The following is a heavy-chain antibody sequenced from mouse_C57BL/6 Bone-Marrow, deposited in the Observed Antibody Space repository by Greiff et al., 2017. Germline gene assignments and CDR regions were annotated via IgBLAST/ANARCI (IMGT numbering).Heavy chain of an antibody. CDR3: AGGALPYYAMDY. D-gene: IGHD3-1*01. V-gene: IGHV3-3*01. Sequence: DVKLVESGPSLVRPSQTLSLTCTVTGFSINSDCYWIWIRQFPGNKLEYIGYTFYSGITYYNPPLESRTYITRDTSKNQFSLKLSSVTTEDTATYYCAGGALPYYAMDYWGQGTSVTVSS. CDR1: GFSINSDCY. CDR2: TFYSGIT. J-gene: IGHJ4*01.